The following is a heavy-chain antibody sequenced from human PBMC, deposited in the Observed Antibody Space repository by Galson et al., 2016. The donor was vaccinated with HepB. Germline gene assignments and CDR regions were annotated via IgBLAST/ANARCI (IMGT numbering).Heavy chain of an antibody. CDR2: ISSSSSTI. CDR3: ARAWGNYGMDV. CDR1: GFTFSRYS. J-gene: IGHJ6*02. Sequence: SLRLSCAASGFTFSRYSMHWVRQAPGKGLEWVSYISSSSSTIYYADSVKGRFTISRDNSKNTLYLQMNSLRAEDTAVYYCARAWGNYGMDVWGQGTMVTVSS. D-gene: IGHD7-27*01. V-gene: IGHV3-48*01.